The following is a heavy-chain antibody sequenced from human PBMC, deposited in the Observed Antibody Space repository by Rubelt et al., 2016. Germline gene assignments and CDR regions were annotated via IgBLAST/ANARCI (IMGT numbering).Heavy chain of an antibody. Sequence: QVQLVESGGGVVQPGRSLRLSCAASGFTFSSYGMHWVRQAPGKGLEWVAVIWYDGSNKYYADAGKGGFTISRDNSKNTLYLQMNSRRAEDTAVYYGARDVDPGWGQGTLVTVSS. CDR1: GFTFSSYG. D-gene: IGHD5-12*01. J-gene: IGHJ4*02. V-gene: IGHV3-33*01. CDR2: IWYDGSNK. CDR3: ARDVDPG.